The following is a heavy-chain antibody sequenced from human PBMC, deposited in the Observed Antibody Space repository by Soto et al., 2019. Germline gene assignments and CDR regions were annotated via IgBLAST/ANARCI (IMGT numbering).Heavy chain of an antibody. V-gene: IGHV1-24*01. Sequence: QVQLVQSGAEVKKPGASVKVSCKVSGYTLTELSMHWVRQAPGKGLEWMGGFDPEDGETIYAQKFQGRVTMTEDTSPDTAYMELSSLISEDTAVYYCATYLFSTKPEELVDYWVQGTLVTVSS. D-gene: IGHD1-26*01. J-gene: IGHJ4*02. CDR1: GYTLTELS. CDR3: ATYLFSTKPEELVDY. CDR2: FDPEDGET.